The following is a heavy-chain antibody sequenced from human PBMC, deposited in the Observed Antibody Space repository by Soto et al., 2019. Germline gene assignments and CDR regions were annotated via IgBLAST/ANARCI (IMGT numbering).Heavy chain of an antibody. CDR2: IIPIFGTA. J-gene: IGHJ6*02. CDR3: ARAMRGVGIQLWLAWTGGMDV. V-gene: IGHV1-69*13. Sequence: SVKVSCKASGGTFSSYAISWVRQAPGQGLEWMGGIIPIFGTANYAQKFQGRVTITADESTSTAYMELSSLRSEDTAVYYCARAMRGVGIQLWLAWTGGMDVWGQGTTVTVSS. CDR1: GGTFSSYA. D-gene: IGHD5-18*01.